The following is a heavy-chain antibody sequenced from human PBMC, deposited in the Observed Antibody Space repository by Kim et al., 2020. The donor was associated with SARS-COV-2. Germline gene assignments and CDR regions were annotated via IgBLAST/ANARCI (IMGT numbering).Heavy chain of an antibody. V-gene: IGHV3-23*01. D-gene: IGHD5-12*01. CDR3: AKVRNRRGYSGYEDY. Sequence: SVKGRFTISRDNSKNTLYLQMNSLRAEDTAVYYCAKVRNRRGYSGYEDYWGQGTLVTVSS. J-gene: IGHJ4*02.